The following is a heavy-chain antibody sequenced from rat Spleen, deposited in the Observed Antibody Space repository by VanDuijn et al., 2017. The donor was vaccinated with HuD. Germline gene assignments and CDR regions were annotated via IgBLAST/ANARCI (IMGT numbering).Heavy chain of an antibody. CDR1: GFTFDDYG. CDR3: VRPAGTVVPNWFVY. CDR2: ISWGGSST. Sequence: EVKLVESGGGLVQPGRSLKLSCAASGFTFDDYGMAWVRQAPKNGLEWVASISWGGSSTYYLDNVKGRFTISRDNAKNALYLQMNNLGSEDTAIYYCVRPAGTVVPNWFVYWGQGTLVTVSS. J-gene: IGHJ3*01. V-gene: IGHV5-36*01. D-gene: IGHD1-1*01.